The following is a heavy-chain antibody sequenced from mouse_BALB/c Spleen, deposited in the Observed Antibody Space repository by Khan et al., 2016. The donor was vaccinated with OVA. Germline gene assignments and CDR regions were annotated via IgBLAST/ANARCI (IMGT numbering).Heavy chain of an antibody. CDR1: GFSVSRYN. CDR2: IWGGGGT. V-gene: IGHV2-6-4*01. D-gene: IGHD2-14*01. CDR3: ARAYCRYDGYYAMDY. Sequence: QVQLKESGPGLVAPSQSLSITCTVSGFSVSRYNIHWIRQAPGKGLEWLGMIWGGGGTDYNPNLKSRLSISKDNSKSQVFLKMNSLQTDDTAMYYCARAYCRYDGYYAMDYWGQGTSVTVSS. J-gene: IGHJ4*01.